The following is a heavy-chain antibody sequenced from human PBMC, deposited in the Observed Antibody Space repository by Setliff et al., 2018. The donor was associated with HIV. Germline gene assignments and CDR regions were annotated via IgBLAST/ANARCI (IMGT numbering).Heavy chain of an antibody. CDR3: GVADCSSTSCYYYYYYGMDV. CDR2: INPNNGGT. J-gene: IGHJ6*02. CDR1: GYDFRRYG. D-gene: IGHD2-2*01. Sequence: ASVKVSCKTSGYDFRRYGIAWVRQAPGQGLEWMGWINPNNGGTNYAQKFQGRVTMTRDTSISTAYMELSRLRSDDTAVYYCGVADCSSTSCYYYYYYGMDVWGRGTTVTVSS. V-gene: IGHV1-2*02.